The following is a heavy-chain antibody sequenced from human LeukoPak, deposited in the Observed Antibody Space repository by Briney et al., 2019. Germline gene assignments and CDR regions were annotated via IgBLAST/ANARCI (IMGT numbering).Heavy chain of an antibody. J-gene: IGHJ1*01. D-gene: IGHD3-22*01. CDR2: IYYTGST. V-gene: IGHV4-59*01. CDR3: ARDYSDSSGYSPFQH. CDR1: GGSISSYN. Sequence: SETLSLTCTVSGGSISSYNWNWIRQPPGKGLEWIGFIYYTGSTIHNPSLKSRVTISVDTSKNQFSLRLTSVTAADTAVYYCARDYSDSSGYSPFQHWGQGTLVTVSS.